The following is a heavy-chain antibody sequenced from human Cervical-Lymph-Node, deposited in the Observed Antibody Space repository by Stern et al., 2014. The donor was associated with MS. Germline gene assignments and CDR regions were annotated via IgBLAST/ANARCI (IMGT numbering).Heavy chain of an antibody. CDR3: MEDPSTGGGP. D-gene: IGHD1-1*01. V-gene: IGHV3-23*04. CDR2: LNPDGENT. CDR1: EFTFSHHG. J-gene: IGHJ4*02. Sequence: EDQLVESGGDLVQPGGSLRLSCAASEFTFSHHGMSWVRQLPGKGLEWVSTLNPDGENTHYADSVKGRFTISRDDSKNTLYLQMNSLRAEDTALYYCMEDPSTGGGPWGQGTLVTVSS.